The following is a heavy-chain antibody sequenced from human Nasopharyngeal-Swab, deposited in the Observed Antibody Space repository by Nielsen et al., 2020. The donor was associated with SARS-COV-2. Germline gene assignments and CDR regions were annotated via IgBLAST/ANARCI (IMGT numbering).Heavy chain of an antibody. CDR3: ARDFIAAAGRGLGFDY. Sequence: ASVKVSCKASGYTFTGYYMHWVRQAPGQGLEWMGWINPNSGGTNYAQKFQGWVTMTRDTSISTAYMELSRLRSDDTAVYYCARDFIAAAGRGLGFDYWGQGTLVTVSS. CDR1: GYTFTGYY. J-gene: IGHJ4*02. D-gene: IGHD6-13*01. CDR2: INPNSGGT. V-gene: IGHV1-2*04.